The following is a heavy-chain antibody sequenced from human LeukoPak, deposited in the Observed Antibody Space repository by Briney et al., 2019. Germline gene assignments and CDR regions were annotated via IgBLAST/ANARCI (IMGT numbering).Heavy chain of an antibody. J-gene: IGHJ4*02. CDR1: GFTFSSYA. D-gene: IGHD5-12*01. Sequence: PGGSLRLSCAASGFTFSSYAMSWVRQAPGKGLEWVSAISGSGGSTYYADSVKGRFTISRDNSKNTLYLQMNSLRSEDTAVYYCAKAPHSGYTLYFDYWGQGTLVTVSS. V-gene: IGHV3-23*01. CDR2: ISGSGGST. CDR3: AKAPHSGYTLYFDY.